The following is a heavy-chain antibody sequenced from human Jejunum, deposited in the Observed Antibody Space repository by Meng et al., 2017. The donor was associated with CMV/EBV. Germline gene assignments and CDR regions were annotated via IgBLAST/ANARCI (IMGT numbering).Heavy chain of an antibody. CDR1: YS. V-gene: IGHV3-11*01. CDR3: ARVGPWPFRAFDI. D-gene: IGHD2/OR15-2a*01. J-gene: IGHJ3*02. CDR2: ISSSGSSM. Sequence: YSMSWIRQAPGKGLEWVASISTSGISSISSSGSSMYYADSVKGRFTISRDNAGNSLYLQMNSLRAEDTAVYYCARVGPWPFRAFDIWGQGTMVTVSS.